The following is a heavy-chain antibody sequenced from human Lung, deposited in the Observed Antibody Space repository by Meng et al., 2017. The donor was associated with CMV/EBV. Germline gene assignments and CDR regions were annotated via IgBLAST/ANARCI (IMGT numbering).Heavy chain of an antibody. CDR1: GFNFSPYE. V-gene: IGHV3-48*03. Sequence: GESLKISCAASGFNFSPYEISWVRQAPGKGLAWVSFISSSGRTIYYTDSVRGRFTISRDEGKNSLFLQMNSLRVEDTAIYYCGRHGVYCSSHSCALDFWGQGTLVTVSS. J-gene: IGHJ4*02. D-gene: IGHD2-2*01. CDR3: GRHGVYCSSHSCALDF. CDR2: ISSSGRTI.